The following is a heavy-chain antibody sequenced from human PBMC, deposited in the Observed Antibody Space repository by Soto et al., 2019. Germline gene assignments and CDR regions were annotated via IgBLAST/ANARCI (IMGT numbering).Heavy chain of an antibody. Sequence: ASVKVSFKASGYTFTSYGISWVRQAPGQGLEWMGWISAYNGNTNYARKLQGRVTMTTDTSTSTAYMELRSLRSDDTAVYYCARDGSSSWYANYYYYGMDVWGQGTTVTVSS. CDR3: ARDGSSSWYANYYYYGMDV. CDR2: ISAYNGNT. CDR1: GYTFTSYG. V-gene: IGHV1-18*01. J-gene: IGHJ6*02. D-gene: IGHD6-13*01.